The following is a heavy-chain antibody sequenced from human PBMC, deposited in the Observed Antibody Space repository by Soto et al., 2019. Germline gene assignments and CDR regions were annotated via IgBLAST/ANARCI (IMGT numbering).Heavy chain of an antibody. V-gene: IGHV4-61*01. CDR3: ARLTTSSGWSLFDS. CDR1: GGSVSSSFFY. CDR2: IYYPGTT. Sequence: PSETLSLTCTVSGGSVSSSFFYWSWVRQPPGQRLEWIGYIYYPGTTNYNPSLASRVAMSVDTSKKQFTLSLRSLTAADTARYYCARLTTSSGWSLFDSWGQGMLVTVSS. J-gene: IGHJ4*02. D-gene: IGHD6-13*01.